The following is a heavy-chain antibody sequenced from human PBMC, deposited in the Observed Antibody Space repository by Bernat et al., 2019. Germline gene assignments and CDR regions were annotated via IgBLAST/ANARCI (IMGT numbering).Heavy chain of an antibody. V-gene: IGHV3-30*01. D-gene: IGHD7-27*01. CDR3: ACELGLKSCDH. CDR2: ISYDGHNK. J-gene: IGHJ4*02. CDR1: GFTFSSHA. Sequence: QVQLVESGGGVVQPGRSLRLSCAASGFTFSSHAMHWVRQAPGKGLQWVATISYDGHNKHYADSVKGRFTISRDNSKNTLYLRMNSLRADDTAVYYCACELGLKSCDHWGQGALVTVSS.